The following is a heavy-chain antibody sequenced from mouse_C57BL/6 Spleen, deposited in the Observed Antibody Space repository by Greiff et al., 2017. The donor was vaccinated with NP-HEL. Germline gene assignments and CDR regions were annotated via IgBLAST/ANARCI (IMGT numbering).Heavy chain of an antibody. CDR2: IWSGGSS. J-gene: IGHJ2*01. Sequence: QVQLKQSGPGLVQPSQSLSITCTVSGFSLTSYGVHWVRQSPGKGLEWLGVIWSGGSSDYNAAFISRLSISKDNSKSQVFFKRNSLQADDTAIYYCARNDYAGGCGNWGQGTTLTVSS. D-gene: IGHD2-4*01. V-gene: IGHV2-2*01. CDR3: ARNDYAGGCGN. CDR1: GFSLTSYG.